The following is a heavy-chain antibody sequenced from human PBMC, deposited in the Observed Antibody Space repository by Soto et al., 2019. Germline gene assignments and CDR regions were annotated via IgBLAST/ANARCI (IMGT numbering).Heavy chain of an antibody. Sequence: GGSLRLSCATSGLTFINHAMTWVRQAPGKAPQWVATVDGSGAAPFYAESVKGRFTISRDNSKNTLYLQMNSLRAEDTAVYFCAKWEVFVTGHLATQSSLDSWGQGTLVTVSS. CDR3: AKWEVFVTGHLATQSSLDS. CDR2: VDGSGAAP. D-gene: IGHD3-9*01. CDR1: GLTFINHA. V-gene: IGHV3-23*01. J-gene: IGHJ4*02.